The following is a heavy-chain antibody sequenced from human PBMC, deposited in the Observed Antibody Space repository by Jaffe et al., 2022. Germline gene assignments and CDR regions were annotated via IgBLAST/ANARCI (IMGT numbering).Heavy chain of an antibody. CDR1: GYTFTSYY. D-gene: IGHD2-15*01. CDR3: ARDLRELGYCSGGSCYSYYYYMDV. J-gene: IGHJ6*03. CDR2: INPSGGST. V-gene: IGHV1-46*01. Sequence: QVQLVQSGAEVKKPGASVKVSCKASGYTFTSYYMHWVRQAPGQGLEWMGIINPSGGSTSYAQKFQGRVTMTRDTSTSTVYMELSSLRSEDTAVYYCARDLRELGYCSGGSCYSYYYYMDVWGKGTTVTVSS.